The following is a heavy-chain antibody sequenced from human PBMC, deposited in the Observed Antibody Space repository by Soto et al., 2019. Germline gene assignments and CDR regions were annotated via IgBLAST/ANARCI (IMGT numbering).Heavy chain of an antibody. CDR2: IYYSGST. V-gene: IGHV4-39*01. J-gene: IGHJ5*02. Sequence: PSETLSLTCTVSGGSISSSSYYWGWIRQPPGKGLEWIGNIYYSGSTYYKPSLKSRATISVDTSKNQFSLSLGSVTAAATAAYSWASWWMYAPRFDPWGRGTRVSVCS. CDR1: GGSISSSSYY. D-gene: IGHD2-8*01. CDR3: ASWWMYAPRFDP.